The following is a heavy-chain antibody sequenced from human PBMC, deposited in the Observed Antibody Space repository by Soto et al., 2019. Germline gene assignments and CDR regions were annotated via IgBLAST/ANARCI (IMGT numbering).Heavy chain of an antibody. CDR3: AREEAVALDY. CDR1: GFTFSSYA. V-gene: IGHV3-30-3*01. D-gene: IGHD6-19*01. Sequence: QVQLVESGGGVVQPGRSLRLSCAASGFTFSSYAMHWVRQAPGKGLEWVAVISYDGSNKYYADSVKGRFTISRDNSKNTLYLQMNSLRAEDTAVYYCAREEAVALDYWGQGTLVTVSS. J-gene: IGHJ4*02. CDR2: ISYDGSNK.